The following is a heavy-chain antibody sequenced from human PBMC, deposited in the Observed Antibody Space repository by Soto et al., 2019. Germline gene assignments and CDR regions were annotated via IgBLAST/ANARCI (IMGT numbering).Heavy chain of an antibody. D-gene: IGHD4-17*01. CDR1: GFTFSMYV. V-gene: IGHV3-23*01. Sequence: EVQLLESGGGLVQPGGSLRLSCAASGFTFSMYVMNWVRQAPGKGLEWVSGVSATGAATYYADSVKGRFTISRDNSKNTLYLQINSLRVEDMALYYCAKDYGGNPNRDAFDIWGQGTMVTVSS. J-gene: IGHJ3*02. CDR3: AKDYGGNPNRDAFDI. CDR2: VSATGAAT.